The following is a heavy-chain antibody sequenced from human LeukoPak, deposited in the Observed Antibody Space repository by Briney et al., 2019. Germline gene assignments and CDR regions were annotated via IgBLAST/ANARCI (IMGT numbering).Heavy chain of an antibody. J-gene: IGHJ4*02. Sequence: PGGSLRLSWVVYGLTFSSNSMSCFRQAPGKGLEWVSGISASGGETWYPDSVKGRFTISRDNSKNTLFPQMNSLRVEHKTILYGAIDAAGPEYWGQGTLVTVSS. D-gene: IGHD6-13*01. CDR1: GLTFSSNS. CDR2: ISASGGET. V-gene: IGHV3-23*01. CDR3: AIDAAGPEY.